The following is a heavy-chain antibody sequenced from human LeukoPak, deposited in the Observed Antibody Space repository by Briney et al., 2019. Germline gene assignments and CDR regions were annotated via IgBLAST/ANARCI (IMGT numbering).Heavy chain of an antibody. CDR1: GGSFSGYY. CDR2: INHSGST. D-gene: IGHD2-2*01. V-gene: IGHV4-34*01. CDR3: ARLGNYQPHPLGFRTQPKPYYFDY. Sequence: PSETLSLTCAVYGGSFSGYYWSWIRQPPGKGLEWIGEINHSGSTNYNPSLKSRVTISVDTSKNQFSLKLSSVPAADTAVYYCARLGNYQPHPLGFRTQPKPYYFDYWGQGTLVTVSS. J-gene: IGHJ4*02.